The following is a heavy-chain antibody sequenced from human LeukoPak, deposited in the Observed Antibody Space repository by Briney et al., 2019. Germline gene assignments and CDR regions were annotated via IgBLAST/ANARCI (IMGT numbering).Heavy chain of an antibody. V-gene: IGHV3-7*04. Sequence: GGSLRLSCAASGFTFSSYWMSWVRQAPGKGLEWVANIKQDGSEKYYVDSVKGRFTISRDNAKNSLYLQMNSLRAEDTAVYYCARVAGTYYYYFYGMDVWGQGTTVTVSS. J-gene: IGHJ6*02. CDR1: GFTFSSYW. CDR2: IKQDGSEK. D-gene: IGHD6-19*01. CDR3: ARVAGTYYYYFYGMDV.